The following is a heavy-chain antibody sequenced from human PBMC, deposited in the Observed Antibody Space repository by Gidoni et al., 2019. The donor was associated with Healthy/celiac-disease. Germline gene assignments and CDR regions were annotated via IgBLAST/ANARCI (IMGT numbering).Heavy chain of an antibody. J-gene: IGHJ4*02. CDR3: ARGGGYSYGSLSFDY. Sequence: QLQLQESCQGLVKPSQTLSLTCTVSVGSISSGGYYWSWIRQHPGKGREWIGYIYYSGSTYYNPSLKSRVTISVDTSKNQFSLKLSSVTAADTAVYYCARGGGYSYGSLSFDYWGQGTLVTVSS. D-gene: IGHD5-18*01. CDR1: VGSISSGGYY. V-gene: IGHV4-31*03. CDR2: IYYSGST.